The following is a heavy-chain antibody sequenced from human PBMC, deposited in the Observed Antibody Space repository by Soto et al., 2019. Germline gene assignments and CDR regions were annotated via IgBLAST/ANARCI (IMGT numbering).Heavy chain of an antibody. V-gene: IGHV4-61*01. J-gene: IGHJ4*02. CDR2: IYYSGST. CDR1: GGSVSSGSYY. Sequence: SETLSLTCTVSGGSVSSGSYYWSWNPQPPRKGLEWIGYIYYSGSTNYNPSLKSRVTISVDTSKNQFSLKLSSVTAAETAVYYCARWPLVDKAIVIPNPDYWGQGTLVTVSS. CDR3: ARWPLVDKAIVIPNPDY. D-gene: IGHD5-18*01.